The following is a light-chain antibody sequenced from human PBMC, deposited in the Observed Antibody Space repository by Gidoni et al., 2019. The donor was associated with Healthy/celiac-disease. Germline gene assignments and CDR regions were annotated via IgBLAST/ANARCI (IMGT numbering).Light chain of an antibody. Sequence: QSALTQPASVSGSPGQSITISCPGTSSDVGGYNYVSWYQQHPGKAPKLMIYEVSNRPSGVSHRFSGSKSGNTASLTISGLQAEDEADYYCSSYTSSSTPHVVFGGGTKLTVL. J-gene: IGLJ2*01. V-gene: IGLV2-14*01. CDR1: SSDVGGYNY. CDR3: SSYTSSSTPHVV. CDR2: EVS.